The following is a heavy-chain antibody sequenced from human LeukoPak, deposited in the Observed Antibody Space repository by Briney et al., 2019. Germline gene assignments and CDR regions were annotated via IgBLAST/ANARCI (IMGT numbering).Heavy chain of an antibody. V-gene: IGHV3-7*01. D-gene: IGHD6-19*01. CDR2: IKQDGSEK. CDR1: GFTFSSYW. J-gene: IGHJ4*02. Sequence: PGGSLRLSCAASGFTFSSYWMSWVRQAPGKGLEWVANIKQDGSEKYYVDSVKGRFTISRDNAKNSLYLQMNSLRTEDTAVYYCARLAVAGKGPFDYWGQGTLVTVSS. CDR3: ARLAVAGKGPFDY.